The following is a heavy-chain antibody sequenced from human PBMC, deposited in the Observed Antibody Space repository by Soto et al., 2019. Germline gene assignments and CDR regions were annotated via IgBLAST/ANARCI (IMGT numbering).Heavy chain of an antibody. CDR1: GFTFSSYW. CDR3: ARHPTGCYDFWSGYPPYYMDV. J-gene: IGHJ6*03. V-gene: IGHV3-7*01. D-gene: IGHD3-3*01. CDR2: IKQDGSEK. Sequence: PGGSLRLSCAASGFTFSSYWMSWVRQAPGKGLEWVANIKQDGSEKYYVDSVKGRFTISRDNAKNSLYLQMNSLRAEDTAVYYCARHPTGCYDFWSGYPPYYMDVWGKGTTVTVSS.